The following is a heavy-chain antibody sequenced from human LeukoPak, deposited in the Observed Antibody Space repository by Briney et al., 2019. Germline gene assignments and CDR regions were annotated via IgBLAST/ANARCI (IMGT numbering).Heavy chain of an antibody. CDR3: ARGPQYCSDGSCYSYAFDI. D-gene: IGHD2-15*01. J-gene: IGHJ3*02. CDR2: IYYSGST. V-gene: IGHV4-59*01. CDR1: GGSISTSY. Sequence: SETLSLTCTVSGGSISTSYWSWIRQPPGKRLEWIGYIYYSGSTNYNPSLKSRVTISVDTSKNQFSLKLSSVTAADTAVYYCARGPQYCSDGSCYSYAFDIWGQGTMVTVSS.